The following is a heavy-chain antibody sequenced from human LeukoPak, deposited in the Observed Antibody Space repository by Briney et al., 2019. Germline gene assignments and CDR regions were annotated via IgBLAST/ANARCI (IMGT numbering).Heavy chain of an antibody. CDR3: ARGPKGHYYYYYMDV. CDR1: GDTFISYS. CDR2: IIPIFGTA. Sequence: GASVTVSCKASGDTFISYSISWVRQAPGQGLEWMGGIIPIFGTANYAQKFQGRVTITTDESTSTAYMELTSLRSEDTAVYYCARGPKGHYYYYYMDVWGKGTTVTVSS. V-gene: IGHV1-69*05. J-gene: IGHJ6*03.